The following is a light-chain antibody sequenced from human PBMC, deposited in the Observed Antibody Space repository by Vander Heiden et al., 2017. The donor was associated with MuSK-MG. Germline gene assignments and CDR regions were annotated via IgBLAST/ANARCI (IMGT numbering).Light chain of an antibody. V-gene: IGKV4-1*01. J-gene: IGKJ4*01. CDR1: QSVLYRSNNKNY. CDR2: WAS. CDR3: QQYYRTPLT. Sequence: DIVMTQSPDSLAVSLGERATINCKSSQSVLYRSNNKNYLAWYQQQPGQPTKLLIYWASTRESGVPDRFSGGGSGKDFTLTISSLQAEDVAVYYCQQYYRTPLTFGGGTKVEIK.